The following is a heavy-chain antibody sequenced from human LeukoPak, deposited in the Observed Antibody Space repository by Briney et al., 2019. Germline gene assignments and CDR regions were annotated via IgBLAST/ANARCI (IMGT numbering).Heavy chain of an antibody. Sequence: PGGSLRLSCAASGFSFSGYGMHWVRQVPVKGLEWVAFIGPDGGDRYYAGSVKGRFTISRDDAKKTVDLQTNNVRPEDTAVYYCAGGLHHYDRSLDYWAREPWSPSLQ. CDR1: GFSFSGYG. J-gene: IGHJ4*02. CDR2: IGPDGGDR. D-gene: IGHD3-22*01. CDR3: AGGLHHYDRSLDY. V-gene: IGHV3-30*02.